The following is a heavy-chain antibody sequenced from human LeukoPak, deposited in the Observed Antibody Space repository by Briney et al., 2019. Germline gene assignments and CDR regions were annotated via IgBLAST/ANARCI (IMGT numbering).Heavy chain of an antibody. CDR2: IKQDGSEK. J-gene: IGHJ6*03. D-gene: IGHD4-11*01. V-gene: IGHV3-7*01. CDR3: AREQGLGSNCDYYYMDV. Sequence: GGSLRLSCAASGFTFSSYWMSWVRQAPGKGLEWVANIKQDGSEKYYVDSVKGRFTISRDNAKNSLYLQMNSLRAEDTAVYYCAREQGLGSNCDYYYMDVWGKGTTVTVSS. CDR1: GFTFSSYW.